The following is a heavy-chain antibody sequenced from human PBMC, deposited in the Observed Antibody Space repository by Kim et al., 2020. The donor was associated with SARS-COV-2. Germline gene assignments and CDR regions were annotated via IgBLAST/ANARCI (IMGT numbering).Heavy chain of an antibody. CDR2: IKSKTDGGTT. CDR1: GFTFSNAW. V-gene: IGHV3-15*01. CDR3: TTDPHPHPYYYYYYGMDV. J-gene: IGHJ6*02. Sequence: GGSLRLSCAASGFTFSNAWMSWVRQAPGKGLEWVGRIKSKTDGGTTDYAAPVKGRFTISRDDSKNTLYLQMNSLKTEDTAVYYCTTDPHPHPYYYYYYGMDVWGQGTTVTVSS.